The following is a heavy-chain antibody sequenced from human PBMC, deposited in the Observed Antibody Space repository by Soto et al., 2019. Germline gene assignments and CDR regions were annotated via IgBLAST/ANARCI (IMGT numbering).Heavy chain of an antibody. CDR2: IDPSDSQT. V-gene: IGHV5-10-1*01. CDR1: GYSFAGYW. D-gene: IGHD2-8*02. J-gene: IGHJ4*02. CDR3: AHMLTGTGGHFDH. Sequence: GESLKISCKGSGYSFAGYWITWVRQKPGKGLEWMGRIDPSDSQTYYSPSFRGHVTISATKSITTVFLQWSSLRASDTATYYCAHMLTGTGGHFDHWGQGTLVTVSS.